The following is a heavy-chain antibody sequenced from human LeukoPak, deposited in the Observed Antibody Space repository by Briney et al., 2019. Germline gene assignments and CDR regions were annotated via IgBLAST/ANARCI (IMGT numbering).Heavy chain of an antibody. CDR1: GGSISNYY. V-gene: IGHV4-4*07. Sequence: SETLSLTCTVSGGSISNYYWNWIRQPAGKGLEWIGRLYPSGTTNYNPSLKSRITLSVDTSKNQFSLKLSSVTAADTAMYYCARGYGSGSYYTGDYFNYWGQGTLVSVSS. D-gene: IGHD3-10*01. J-gene: IGHJ4*02. CDR3: ARGYGSGSYYTGDYFNY. CDR2: LYPSGTT.